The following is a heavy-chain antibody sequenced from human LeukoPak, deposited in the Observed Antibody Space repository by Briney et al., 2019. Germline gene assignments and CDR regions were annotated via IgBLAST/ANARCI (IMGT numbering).Heavy chain of an antibody. Sequence: SETLSLTCAVYGGSFSGYYWSWIRQPPGKGLEWIGEINHSGSTNYNPSLKSRVTISVDTFKNQFSLKLSSVTAADTAVYYCARSNYYDSSGYYYVARGHAFDIWGQGTMVTVSS. J-gene: IGHJ3*02. D-gene: IGHD3-22*01. CDR2: INHSGST. CDR1: GGSFSGYY. CDR3: ARSNYYDSSGYYYVARGHAFDI. V-gene: IGHV4-34*01.